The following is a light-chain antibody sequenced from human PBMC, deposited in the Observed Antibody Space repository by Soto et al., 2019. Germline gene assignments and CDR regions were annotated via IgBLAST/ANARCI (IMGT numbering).Light chain of an antibody. CDR3: TTWDDSLSGVV. J-gene: IGLJ2*01. Sequence: QSVLTQPPSASGTPGQRVTLSCSGSSSNIGNNYVFWYQQRPGTAPKLLIYRNNQRPSGVPDRFSGSKSGTSASLAISGLRSEDDTNYYCTTWDDSLSGVVFGGGTKLTVL. CDR2: RNN. CDR1: SSNIGNNY. V-gene: IGLV1-47*01.